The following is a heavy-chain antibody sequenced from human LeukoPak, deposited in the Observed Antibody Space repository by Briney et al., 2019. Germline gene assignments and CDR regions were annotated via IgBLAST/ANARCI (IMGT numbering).Heavy chain of an antibody. CDR3: ARARWTSTVTTYYLDF. V-gene: IGHV1-3*01. D-gene: IGHD4-17*01. CDR1: GYIFTHYA. Sequence: GASVKVSCKASGYIFTHYAIQWVRQAPGQGLEWMGWINAGNGKTKYSQKFQGRVTITRDTSASTAYMELSGLRSDDTAVYYCARARWTSTVTTYYLDFWGQGTLVTVSS. CDR2: INAGNGKT. J-gene: IGHJ4*02.